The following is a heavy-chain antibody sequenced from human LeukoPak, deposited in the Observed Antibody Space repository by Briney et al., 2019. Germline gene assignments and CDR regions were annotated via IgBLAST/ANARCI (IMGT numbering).Heavy chain of an antibody. J-gene: IGHJ4*02. V-gene: IGHV5-51*01. CDR2: IYPGDSDT. D-gene: IGHD6-19*01. CDR1: GYSFTSYW. CDR3: ARGRAVAGSPSYYFDY. Sequence: GESLQISCQGSGYSFTSYWIGWVRQMPGKGLEWMGIIYPGDSDTRYSPSFQGQVTISADKSISTAYLQWSSLKASDTAMYYCARGRAVAGSPSYYFDYWGQGTLVTVSS.